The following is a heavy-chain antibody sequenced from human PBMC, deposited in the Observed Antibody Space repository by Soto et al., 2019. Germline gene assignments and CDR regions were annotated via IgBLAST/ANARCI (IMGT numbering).Heavy chain of an antibody. CDR3: ARETSVDAD. V-gene: IGHV3-7*05. CDR1: GFRLRDYW. J-gene: IGHJ4*02. CDR2: IKQDASEK. D-gene: IGHD2-2*01. Sequence: EVQLVESGGGLVQPGGSLRLSCVVSGFRLRDYWMTWVRQAPGKGLEWVATIKQDASEKYYVGSVKGRCTISRDNAKNSLYLQMNSLTTEDTAVYYCARETSVDADWGQGTLVTVSS.